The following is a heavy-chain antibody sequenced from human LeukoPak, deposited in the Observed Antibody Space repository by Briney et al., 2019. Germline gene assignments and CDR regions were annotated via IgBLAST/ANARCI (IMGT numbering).Heavy chain of an antibody. Sequence: SETLSLTCTVSGXSISSYYWSWIRQPPGKGLEWIGYIYYSGSTNYNPSLKSRVTISVDTSKNQFSLKLSSVTAADTAVYYCARADYYYYGMDVWGQGTTVTVSS. CDR2: IYYSGST. J-gene: IGHJ6*02. V-gene: IGHV4-59*01. CDR1: GXSISSYY. CDR3: ARADYYYYGMDV.